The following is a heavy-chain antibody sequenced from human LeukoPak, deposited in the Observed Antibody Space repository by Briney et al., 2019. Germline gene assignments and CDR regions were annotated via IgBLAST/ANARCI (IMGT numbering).Heavy chain of an antibody. D-gene: IGHD3-16*01. CDR3: ARHVPLTGGEGYFQH. J-gene: IGHJ1*01. V-gene: IGHV4-4*07. CDR2: IYTSGTT. CDR1: GGSISNYY. Sequence: MPSETLSLTCTVSGGSISNYYWSWIRQPAGKGLEWIGRIYTSGTTNYNPSLKSRVTMSVDTSKNQFSLKLSSVTAADTAVYYCARHVPLTGGEGYFQHWGQGTLVTVSS.